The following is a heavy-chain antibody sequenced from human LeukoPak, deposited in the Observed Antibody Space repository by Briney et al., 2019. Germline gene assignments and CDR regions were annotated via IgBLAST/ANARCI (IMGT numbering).Heavy chain of an antibody. D-gene: IGHD3-10*01. V-gene: IGHV1-3*01. CDR1: GYTFTGYA. CDR3: ARGGSGSYYPIPGMDV. J-gene: IGHJ6*02. CDR2: INAGNGDT. Sequence: ASVKVSCKTAGYTFTGYAMYWVRQAPGQRLEWMGWINAGNGDTRYSQKFQSRVTITRDTSANTAYMELSSLRSEDTAVYYCARGGSGSYYPIPGMDVWGQGTTVTVSS.